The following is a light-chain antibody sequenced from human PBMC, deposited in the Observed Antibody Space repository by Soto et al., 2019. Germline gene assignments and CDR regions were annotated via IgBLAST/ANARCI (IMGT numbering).Light chain of an antibody. CDR1: QSISSY. CDR3: QQTHSTPPGT. J-gene: IGKJ1*01. Sequence: DIQMNQSPSSLSASVGDRVTITCRASQSISSYFNWYQLKPGKAPKLLIYAASSLQSGVPSRFIGSGSGTDFTLTSGSLQPEDFATYYCQQTHSTPPGTFGQGTKVEIE. V-gene: IGKV1-39*01. CDR2: AAS.